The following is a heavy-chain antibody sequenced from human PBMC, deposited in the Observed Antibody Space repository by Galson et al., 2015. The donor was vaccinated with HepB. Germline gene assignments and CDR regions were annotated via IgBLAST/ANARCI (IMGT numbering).Heavy chain of an antibody. CDR1: GFTFTNYA. Sequence: SLRLSCAASGFTFTNYAMHWVRQAPGKGLEWVAVISYDGSNKYYADSVVGRFTISRDNSENTLYLQMNSLRPEDTAVFYCARDADDRFNWNYVDHWGQGTLVTVSS. D-gene: IGHD1-7*01. CDR3: ARDADDRFNWNYVDH. V-gene: IGHV3-30-3*01. J-gene: IGHJ4*02. CDR2: ISYDGSNK.